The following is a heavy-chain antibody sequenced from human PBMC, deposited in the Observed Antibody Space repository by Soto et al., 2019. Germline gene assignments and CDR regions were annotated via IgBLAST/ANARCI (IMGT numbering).Heavy chain of an antibody. CDR1: GFIFDDYA. J-gene: IGHJ6*02. Sequence: GGSLRLSCAASGFIFDDYAMHWVRQAPGKGLEWVSGISWNSGGIGYADSVKGRFTISRDNAKTSLYLQMNSLRAEDTALYYCAKDRGSGSYAANYYYYGMDVWGQGTTVTVSS. CDR3: AKDRGSGSYAANYYYYGMDV. D-gene: IGHD3-10*01. V-gene: IGHV3-9*01. CDR2: ISWNSGGI.